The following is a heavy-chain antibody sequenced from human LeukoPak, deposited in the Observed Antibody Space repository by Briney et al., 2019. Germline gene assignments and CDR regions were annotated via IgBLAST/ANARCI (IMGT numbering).Heavy chain of an antibody. CDR2: INHSGST. V-gene: IGHV4-34*01. Sequence: PSETLSLTCAVYGGSFSDYSWTWIRQPPGKGLEWIGEINHSGSTNYNPSLKSRVTISVDTSKNQFSLKLSSVTAADTAVYYCARGRVAARPGAFDIWGQGTMVTVSS. CDR3: ARGRVAARPGAFDI. J-gene: IGHJ3*02. CDR1: GGSFSDYS. D-gene: IGHD6-6*01.